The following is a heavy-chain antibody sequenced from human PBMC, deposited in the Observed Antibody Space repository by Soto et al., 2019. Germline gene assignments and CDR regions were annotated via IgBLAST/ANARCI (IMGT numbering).Heavy chain of an antibody. CDR1: GGSISSSSYY. J-gene: IGHJ2*01. D-gene: IGHD6-19*01. V-gene: IGHV4-39*01. CDR3: ARRYERGWLDFDL. Sequence: QLQLQESGPGLVKPSETLSLTCTVSGGSISSSSYYWGWIRQPPGKGLEWIGSIYYSGSTYYNPSLKSRVTISVDTSKNQFSLKLSSVTAADTAVYYCARRYERGWLDFDLWGRGTLVTVSS. CDR2: IYYSGST.